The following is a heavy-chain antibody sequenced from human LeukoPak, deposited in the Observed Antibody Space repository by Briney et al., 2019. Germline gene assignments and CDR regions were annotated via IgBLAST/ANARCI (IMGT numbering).Heavy chain of an antibody. CDR1: GFTFSSYA. Sequence: PGGSLRLSCAASGFTFSSYAMSWVRQAPGKGLEWVSAISGSGGSTYYADSVKGRFTISRDNSKNTLYLQMNSLRAEDTAVYYCAKDKPPPWCGEFPVQSGFDPWGQGTLVTVSS. CDR3: AKDKPPPWCGEFPVQSGFDP. V-gene: IGHV3-23*01. D-gene: IGHD3-10*01. CDR2: ISGSGGST. J-gene: IGHJ5*02.